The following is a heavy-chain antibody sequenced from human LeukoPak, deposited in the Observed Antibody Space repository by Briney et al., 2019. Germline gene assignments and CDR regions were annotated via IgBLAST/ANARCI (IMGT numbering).Heavy chain of an antibody. J-gene: IGHJ4*02. CDR3: ARVRSRLRNDDKDY. V-gene: IGHV1-18*01. Sequence: ASVKVSCKAPGYTFTSYGISWVRQAPGQGLEWMGWISAYNGNTNYAQKLQGRVTMTTDTSTSTAYMELRSLRSDDTAVYYCARVRSRLRNDDKDYWGQGTLVTVSS. D-gene: IGHD1-1*01. CDR2: ISAYNGNT. CDR1: GYTFTSYG.